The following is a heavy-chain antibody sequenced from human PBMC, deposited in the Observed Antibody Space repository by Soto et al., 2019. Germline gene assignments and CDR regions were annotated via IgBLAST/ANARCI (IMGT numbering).Heavy chain of an antibody. CDR2: IWFDGSNK. CDR1: GFTFSSYG. Sequence: QVQLVESGGGVVQPGRSLRLSCAASGFTFSSYGMHWVRQAPGNGLEWVAVIWFDGSNKFYADSVKGRFTISRDNSKNTVSLQMNSLRDEASAAYYCATTGPYWGQGTLVTVSS. V-gene: IGHV3-33*01. CDR3: ATTGPY. J-gene: IGHJ1*01.